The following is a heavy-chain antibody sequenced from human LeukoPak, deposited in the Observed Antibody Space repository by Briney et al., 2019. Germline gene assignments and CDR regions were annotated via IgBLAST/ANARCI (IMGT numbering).Heavy chain of an antibody. CDR2: IYYSGST. J-gene: IGHJ3*02. V-gene: IGHV4-39*07. D-gene: IGHD3-22*01. CDR3: ARDYRGNYYDSSGPYAFDI. Sequence: SETLSLTCTVSGDSISSSSSYWGWIRQPPGEGLEWIGSIYYSGSTYYNTSLKSRVTISVDTSKNQFSLKLSSVTAADTAVYYCARDYRGNYYDSSGPYAFDIWGQGTMVTVSS. CDR1: GDSISSSSSY.